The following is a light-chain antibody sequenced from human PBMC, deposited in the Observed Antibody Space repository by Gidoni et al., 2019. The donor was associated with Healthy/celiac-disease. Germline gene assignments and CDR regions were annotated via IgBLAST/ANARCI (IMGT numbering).Light chain of an antibody. CDR3: QQYNNWPPIT. CDR2: GAS. CDR1: QSGSSN. Sequence: DIVMTQSPATLSVSPGERAALSCRASQSGSSNLAWYQQKPGQAPRLLIYGASTRATCIPARFSGSGSGTEFTLTISSLQSEDFAVYYCQQYNNWPPITFGQGTRLEIK. J-gene: IGKJ5*01. V-gene: IGKV3-15*01.